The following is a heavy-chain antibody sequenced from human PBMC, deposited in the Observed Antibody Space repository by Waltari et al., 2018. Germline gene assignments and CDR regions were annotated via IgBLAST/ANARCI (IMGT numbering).Heavy chain of an antibody. J-gene: IGHJ6*02. CDR2: INPNSGGT. CDR3: ARDSLVFGVVSSVAMDV. V-gene: IGHV1-2*06. Sequence: QVQLVQSGAEVKKPGASVKVSCKASGYTFTGYYMHWVRQAPGQGLEWMGRINPNSGGTNYAQKFQGRVTMTRDTSISTAYMELSRLRSDDTAVYYCARDSLVFGVVSSVAMDVWGQGTTVTVSS. D-gene: IGHD3-3*01. CDR1: GYTFTGYY.